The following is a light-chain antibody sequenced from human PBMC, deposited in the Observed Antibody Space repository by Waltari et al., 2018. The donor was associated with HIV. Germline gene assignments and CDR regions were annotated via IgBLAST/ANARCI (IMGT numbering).Light chain of an antibody. CDR1: SSNIGSNY. CDR3: ATWTDSLSGVV. Sequence: QSVLTQSPSASGTPGQRVTISCSGSSSNIGSNYVYWYQQLPGTAPKRHSDRNNQRPAGVPDRCSGSKSGTSASLAISGLRSEDEAHYYCATWTDSLSGVVFGGGTKLRVL. CDR2: RNN. J-gene: IGLJ2*01. V-gene: IGLV1-47*01.